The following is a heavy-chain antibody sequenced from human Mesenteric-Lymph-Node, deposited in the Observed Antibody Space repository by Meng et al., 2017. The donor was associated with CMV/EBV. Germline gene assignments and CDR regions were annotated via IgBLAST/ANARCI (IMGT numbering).Heavy chain of an antibody. V-gene: IGHV3-7*01. CDR1: GFTVSSNY. CDR3: ARDSAPDYYGSGSYYAYYYYGMDV. D-gene: IGHD3-10*01. Sequence: GESLKISCAASGFTVSSNYMSWVRQAPGKGLEWVANIKQDGSEKYYVDSVKGRFTISRDNAKNSLYLQMNSLRAEDTAVYYCARDSAPDYYGSGSYYAYYYYGMDVWGQGTTVTVSS. CDR2: IKQDGSEK. J-gene: IGHJ6*02.